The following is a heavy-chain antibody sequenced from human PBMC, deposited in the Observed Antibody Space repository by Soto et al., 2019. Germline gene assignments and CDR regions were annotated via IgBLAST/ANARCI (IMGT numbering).Heavy chain of an antibody. V-gene: IGHV4-59*08. CDR2: IYYSGST. Sequence: SETLSLTCTVSGGSISSYYWSWIRQPPGKGLEWIGYIYYSGSTNYNPSLKSRVTISVDTSKNQFSLKLSSVTAADTAVYYCASGYSSSWYRGWFDPWGQGTLVTVSS. CDR3: ASGYSSSWYRGWFDP. D-gene: IGHD6-13*01. CDR1: GGSISSYY. J-gene: IGHJ5*02.